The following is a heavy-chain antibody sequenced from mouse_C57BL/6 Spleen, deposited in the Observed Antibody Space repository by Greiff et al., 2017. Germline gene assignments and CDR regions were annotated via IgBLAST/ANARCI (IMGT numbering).Heavy chain of an antibody. V-gene: IGHV1-69*01. D-gene: IGHD2-13*01. CDR2: IDPSDSYT. J-gene: IGHJ3*01. CDR3: ARSDSSFAY. Sequence: QVQLQQPGAELVMPGASVKLSCTASGYTFTSYWMHWVKQRPGQGLEWIGEIDPSDSYTNYNQKFKGKSTLTVDKSSSTAYLQLSSLTSEDSAVYYCARSDSSFAYWGQGTLVTVSA. CDR1: GYTFTSYW.